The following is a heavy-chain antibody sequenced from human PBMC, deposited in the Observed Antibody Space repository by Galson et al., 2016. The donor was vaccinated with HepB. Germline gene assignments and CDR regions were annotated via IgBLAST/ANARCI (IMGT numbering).Heavy chain of an antibody. CDR1: GFTFTRYA. V-gene: IGHV3-23*01. CDR3: ARYSNSWAPFDY. CDR2: ISGSGANT. Sequence: SLRLSCAASGFTFTRYAIHWVRQAPGKGLEWVSGISGSGANTYYAYAVKGRFTISRDNSNNTLYLQVNSLRAEDTALYFCARYSNSWAPFDYWGQGSLVTVSS. D-gene: IGHD6-13*01. J-gene: IGHJ4*02.